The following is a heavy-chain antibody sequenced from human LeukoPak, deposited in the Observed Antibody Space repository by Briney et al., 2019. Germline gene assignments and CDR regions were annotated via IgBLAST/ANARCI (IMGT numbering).Heavy chain of an antibody. CDR2: INHSGST. CDR3: ARRPTRANFDY. D-gene: IGHD2-15*01. CDR1: GGSFSGYY. V-gene: IGHV4-34*01. J-gene: IGHJ4*02. Sequence: SETLSLTCAVYGGSFSGYYWSWIRQPPGKGLEWIGEINHSGSTNYNPSLKSRVTISVDTSKNQFSLKLSSVTAADTAVYYCARRPTRANFDYWGQGTLVTVSS.